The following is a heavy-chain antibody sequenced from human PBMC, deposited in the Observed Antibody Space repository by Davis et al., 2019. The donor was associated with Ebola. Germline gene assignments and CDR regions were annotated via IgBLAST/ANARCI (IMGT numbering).Heavy chain of an antibody. CDR3: AKSGLSFGVVKYHYGMDV. V-gene: IGHV3-21*04. Sequence: GESLKISCAASGFTFSSYAMSWVRQAPGKGLEWGSSISSDSDYIYYADSAKGRFTISRDNAKNSLYLQMNSLRAEDTAVYYCAKSGLSFGVVKYHYGMDVWGKGTTVTVSS. J-gene: IGHJ6*04. CDR1: GFTFSSYA. D-gene: IGHD3-3*01. CDR2: ISSDSDYI.